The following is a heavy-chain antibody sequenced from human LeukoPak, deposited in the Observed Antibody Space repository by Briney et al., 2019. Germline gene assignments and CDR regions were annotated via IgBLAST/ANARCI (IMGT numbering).Heavy chain of an antibody. J-gene: IGHJ4*02. V-gene: IGHV5-51*01. Sequence: GESLKISCKASGYSFTHYWIGWVRQMPGKGLEWMGIIYPDDSDTRYSPSFQGQVTISADKSISTAYLQWSSLKASDTAMYYCARQPDSDGPFHFDYWGQGALVTVSS. CDR2: IYPDDSDT. CDR1: GYSFTHYW. D-gene: IGHD5-18*01. CDR3: ARQPDSDGPFHFDY.